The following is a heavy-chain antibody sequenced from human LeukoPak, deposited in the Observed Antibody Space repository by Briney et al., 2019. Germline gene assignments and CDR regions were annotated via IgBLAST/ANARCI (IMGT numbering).Heavy chain of an antibody. CDR2: ISSSSSYI. CDR3: ARAKYSSSSGIMGY. CDR1: GFTFSSYS. V-gene: IGHV3-21*01. D-gene: IGHD6-6*01. Sequence: GSLRLSCAASGFTFSSYSMNWVRQAPGKGLEWVSSISSSSSYIYYAGSVKGRFTISRDNAKNSLYLQMNSLRAEDTAVYYCARAKYSSSSGIMGYWGQGTLVTVSS. J-gene: IGHJ4*02.